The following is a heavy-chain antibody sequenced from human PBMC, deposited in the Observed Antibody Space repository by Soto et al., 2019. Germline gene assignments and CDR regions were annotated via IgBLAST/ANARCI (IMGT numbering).Heavy chain of an antibody. CDR1: GFTFSSYS. V-gene: IGHV3-21*01. D-gene: IGHD5-18*01. CDR3: ARERVDTAMVRHFDY. Sequence: GESLKISCAASGFTFSSYSMNWVRQAPGKGLEWVSSISSSSSYIYYADSVKGRFTISRDNAKNSLYLQMNSLRAEDTAVYYCARERVDTAMVRHFDYWGQGTLVTVSS. J-gene: IGHJ4*02. CDR2: ISSSSSYI.